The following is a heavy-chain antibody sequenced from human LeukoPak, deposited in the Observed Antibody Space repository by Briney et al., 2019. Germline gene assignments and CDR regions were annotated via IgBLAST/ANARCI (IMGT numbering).Heavy chain of an antibody. V-gene: IGHV1-2*02. D-gene: IGHD2-15*01. CDR3: ARDTVAAATFYYYYYYMDV. J-gene: IGHJ6*03. CDR2: INPNSGGT. CDR1: GYTFTGYY. Sequence: EASVKVSCKASGYTFTGYYMHWVRQAPGQGLEWMGWINPNSGGTNYAQKFQGRVTMTRDTSISTAYMELSRLRSDDTAVYYCARDTVAAATFYYYYYYMDVWGKGTTVTISS.